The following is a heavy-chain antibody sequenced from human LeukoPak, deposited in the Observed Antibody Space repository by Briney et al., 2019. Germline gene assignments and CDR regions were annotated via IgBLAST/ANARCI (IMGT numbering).Heavy chain of an antibody. CDR1: GFSFSSYW. CDR3: ARGFRGWYAEGFDY. D-gene: IGHD6-19*01. CDR2: IKQDGSEK. J-gene: IGHJ4*02. Sequence: GGSLRLSCAASGFSFSSYWMSWVRQAPGKGLEWVANIKQDGSEKYYVDSVKGRFTISRDNAKNSLYLQMNSLRAEDTAMYYCARGFRGWYAEGFDYWGQGTVVTVST. V-gene: IGHV3-7*01.